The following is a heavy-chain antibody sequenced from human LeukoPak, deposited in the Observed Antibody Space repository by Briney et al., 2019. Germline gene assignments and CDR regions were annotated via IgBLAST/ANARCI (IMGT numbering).Heavy chain of an antibody. Sequence: GRSLRLSCTASGFTFSSYGMHWVRPAPGKGLGGVGVLSYDGRNQYYADSVKGRFAISRDNSKNTLYPQMNSPRAEDKAIYYCAKDLYGDYGVDSWCRGNLVTVSA. V-gene: IGHV3-30*18. CDR3: AKDLYGDYGVDS. D-gene: IGHD4-17*01. CDR2: LSYDGRNQ. CDR1: GFTFSSYG. J-gene: IGHJ4*02.